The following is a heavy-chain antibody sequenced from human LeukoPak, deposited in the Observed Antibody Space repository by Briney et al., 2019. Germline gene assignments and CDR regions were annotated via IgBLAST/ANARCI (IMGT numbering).Heavy chain of an antibody. D-gene: IGHD3-3*01. CDR1: GGTFSSYA. J-gene: IGHJ4*02. Sequence: SVKVSCKASGGTFSSYAISWVRQAPGQGLEWMGGIIPIFGTANYAQKFQGRVTITADESTSTAYMELSSLRSEDTAVYYCARFTSGYRNYFDYWGQGTLVTVSS. CDR2: IIPIFGTA. CDR3: ARFTSGYRNYFDY. V-gene: IGHV1-69*13.